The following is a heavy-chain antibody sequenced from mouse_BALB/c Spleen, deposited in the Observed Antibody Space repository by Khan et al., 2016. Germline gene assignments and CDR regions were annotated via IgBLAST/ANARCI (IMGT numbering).Heavy chain of an antibody. J-gene: IGHJ4*01. CDR1: GFNIKDTY. Sequence: VQLKQSGAELVKPGASVKLSCTASGFNIKDTYMHWVKQRPEQGLEWIGRIDPANGNTKYDPKFQGKATITADTSSNTAYLQLSSLTPEDTAVYYCARGYAMNYWGQGPSVTVSS. CDR2: IDPANGNT. V-gene: IGHV14-3*02. CDR3: ARGYAMNY.